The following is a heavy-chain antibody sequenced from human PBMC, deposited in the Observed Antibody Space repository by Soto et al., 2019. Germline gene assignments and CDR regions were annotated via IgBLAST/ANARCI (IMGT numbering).Heavy chain of an antibody. J-gene: IGHJ4*02. CDR1: GYSISSTYY. Sequence: PSETLSLTCDVSGYSISSTYYWGWIRQPPGKGLEWIGSIYHSGSTYYNPSLKSRVTISTDTSKNQFSLKLSSVTAADTAVYYCAACTTIFGVVRDWGQGTLVTVS. D-gene: IGHD3-3*01. CDR2: IYHSGST. V-gene: IGHV4-38-2*01. CDR3: AACTTIFGVVRD.